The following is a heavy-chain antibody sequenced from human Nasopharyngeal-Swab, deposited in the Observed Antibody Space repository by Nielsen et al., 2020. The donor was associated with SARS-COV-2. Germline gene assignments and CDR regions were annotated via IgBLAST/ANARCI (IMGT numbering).Heavy chain of an antibody. CDR2: IYYSGST. J-gene: IGHJ5*02. CDR1: GGSISSSSYY. Sequence: SETLSLTCTVSGGSISSSSYYWGWIRQPPGKGLEWIGSIYYSGSTYYNPSLKSRVTISVDTSKNQFSLKLSSVTAADTAVYYCARRSDWFDPSGQGTLVTVSS. V-gene: IGHV4-39*01. CDR3: ARRSDWFDP.